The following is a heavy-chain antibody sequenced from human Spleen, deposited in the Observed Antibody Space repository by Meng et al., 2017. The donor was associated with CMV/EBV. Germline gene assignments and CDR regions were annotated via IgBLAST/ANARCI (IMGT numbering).Heavy chain of an antibody. D-gene: IGHD2-2*01. V-gene: IGHV4-59*01. J-gene: IGHJ3*02. CDR2: IYYSGTT. CDR1: GGSINSYY. Sequence: SETLSLTCTVSGGSINSYYWSWIRQPPGKGLEWIGYIYYSGTTNYNPSLRSRVTISVDTSKNQVSLRLSSVTAADTAFYYCVRDLSVVAGAIGAYDIWGQGTLVTVSS. CDR3: VRDLSVVAGAIGAYDI.